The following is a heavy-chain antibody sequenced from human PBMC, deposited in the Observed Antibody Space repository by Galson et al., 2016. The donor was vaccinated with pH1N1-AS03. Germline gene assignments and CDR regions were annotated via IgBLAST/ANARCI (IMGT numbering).Heavy chain of an antibody. D-gene: IGHD3-9*01. CDR2: ITSSGGSGSTI. J-gene: IGHJ4*02. V-gene: IGHV3-11*01. Sequence: SLRLSCAASGFTFGDYYMSWIRQAPGKGLEWISCITSSGGSGSTIYCADSVKGRFTISRDNAKNSLYLQMNSLRADDTAVYFCARGWYDIWTGYLVDPFDYCGQGALVTVSS. CDR3: ARGWYDIWTGYLVDPFDY. CDR1: GFTFGDYY.